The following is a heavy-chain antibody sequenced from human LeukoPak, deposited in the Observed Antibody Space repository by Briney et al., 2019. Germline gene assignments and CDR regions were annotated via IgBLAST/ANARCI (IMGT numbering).Heavy chain of an antibody. CDR1: GGSFSGYY. CDR3: ARDSKSTADAFDI. J-gene: IGHJ3*02. CDR2: INHSGST. Sequence: SETLSLTCAVYGGSFSGYYWSWIRQPPGKGLEWIGEINHSGSTNYNPSLKSRVTISVDKSKNQLSLKVISVTAADTAMYYCARDSKSTADAFDIWGQGTMVTVSS. V-gene: IGHV4-34*01. D-gene: IGHD4-11*01.